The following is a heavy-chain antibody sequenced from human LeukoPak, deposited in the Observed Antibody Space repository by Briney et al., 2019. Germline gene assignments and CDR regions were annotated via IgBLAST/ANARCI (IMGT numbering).Heavy chain of an antibody. V-gene: IGHV4-4*07. CDR1: GGSISSYS. CDR3: ARASSGSYYYFTT. D-gene: IGHD3-22*01. CDR2: IYTSGST. Sequence: PSETLSLTCTVSGGSISSYSWNWIRQPAGKGLGWIGRIYTSGSTNYNPSLKSRVTMSVDTSKNQFSLKLSSVTAADTAIYYCARASSGSYYYFTTGAREPWSPSPQ. J-gene: IGHJ4*02.